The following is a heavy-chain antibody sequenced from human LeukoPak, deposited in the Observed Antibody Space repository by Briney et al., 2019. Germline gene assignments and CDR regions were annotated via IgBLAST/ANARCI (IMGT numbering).Heavy chain of an antibody. CDR2: VSGDGSST. V-gene: IGHV3-74*01. D-gene: IGHD6-25*01. CDR3: TRDQSPAHF. CDR1: GFTFSTYW. Sequence: GGSLRLSCTTSGFTFSTYWMHWVRQAPGKGLVWVSRVSGDGSSTVYADSVKGRFTISRDNAKNTLYLQMNSLRAEDTAVYYCTRDQSPAHFWGQGTLVTVSS. J-gene: IGHJ4*02.